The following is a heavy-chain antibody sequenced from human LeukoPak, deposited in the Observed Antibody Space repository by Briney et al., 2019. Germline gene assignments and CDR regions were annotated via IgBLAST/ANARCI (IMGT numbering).Heavy chain of an antibody. D-gene: IGHD6-13*01. V-gene: IGHV3-21*01. CDR3: ARVAAAGSFDY. Sequence: GGSLRLYCAASGFTFSSYSMNWIRQAPGKGLEWVSSISSSSSYIYYADSVKGRFTISRDNAKNSLYLEMNRLRAEDTAVYYCARVAAAGSFDYWGQGTLDSVSS. CDR1: GFTFSSYS. CDR2: ISSSSSYI. J-gene: IGHJ4*02.